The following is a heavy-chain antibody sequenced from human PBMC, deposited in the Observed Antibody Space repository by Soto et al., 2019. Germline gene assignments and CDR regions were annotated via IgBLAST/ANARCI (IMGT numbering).Heavy chain of an antibody. CDR2: INPTVHTT. D-gene: IGHD5-12*01. V-gene: IGHV1-46*01. CDR1: GYTFTSYA. J-gene: IGHJ4*02. Sequence: GASVKVSCKAPGYTFTSYAMHWVRQAPGQGLEWMGIINPTVHTTSYAQKFQGRVTMTSDTSTSTVYMELSSLRSEDTAVYYCARDVRGYIRGYWGQGTLVTVSS. CDR3: ARDVRGYIRGY.